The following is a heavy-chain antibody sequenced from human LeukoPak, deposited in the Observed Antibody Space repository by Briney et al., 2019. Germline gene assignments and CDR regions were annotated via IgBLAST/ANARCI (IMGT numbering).Heavy chain of an antibody. D-gene: IGHD1-7*01. V-gene: IGHV4-39*01. CDR3: ARLVVTGTTIKH. J-gene: IGHJ4*02. CDR1: GGSISSSGYY. Sequence: PSETLSLTCTVSGGSISSSGYYWGWIRQPPGRGLEWIGNIYYSGSTYYNPSLKSRVTISVGTSKNQFSLKLSSVTAADTAVYYCARLVVTGTTIKHWGQGTLVTVSS. CDR2: IYYSGST.